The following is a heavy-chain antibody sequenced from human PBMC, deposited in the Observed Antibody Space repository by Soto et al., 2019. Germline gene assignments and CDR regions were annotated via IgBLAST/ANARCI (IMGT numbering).Heavy chain of an antibody. CDR3: ARESRYCSGGSCYFLPGIDY. CDR2: IIPIFGTA. CDR1: GGTFSSYA. D-gene: IGHD2-15*01. J-gene: IGHJ4*02. Sequence: QVQLVQSGAEVKKPGSSVKVSCKASGGTFSSYAIIWVRHAPGQGLEWMGGIIPIFGTANYAQKFQGRVTITADESTSTAYMELSSLRSEDTAVYYCARESRYCSGGSCYFLPGIDYWGQGTLVTVSS. V-gene: IGHV1-69*12.